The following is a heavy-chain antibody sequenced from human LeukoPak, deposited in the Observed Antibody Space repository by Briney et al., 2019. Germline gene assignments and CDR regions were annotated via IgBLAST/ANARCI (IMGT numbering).Heavy chain of an antibody. CDR3: AKEGPVLWRRAWYYFDY. Sequence: PGGSLRLSCAVSGFIFEDYAMHWVRQVPGKGLEWVSGINWNSGIIGYADSVKGRFTISRDNAKNSLYLQMNSLRPEDMALYYCAKEGPVLWRRAWYYFDYWGQGTLVTVSS. J-gene: IGHJ4*02. CDR2: INWNSGII. D-gene: IGHD3-10*01. CDR1: GFIFEDYA. V-gene: IGHV3-9*03.